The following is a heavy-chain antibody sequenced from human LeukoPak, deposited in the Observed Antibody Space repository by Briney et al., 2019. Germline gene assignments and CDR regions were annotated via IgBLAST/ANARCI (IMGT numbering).Heavy chain of an antibody. CDR1: GGTFSSYA. D-gene: IGHD2-8*01. V-gene: IGHV3-23*01. CDR2: ISGSGGST. Sequence: GSSVKVSCKASGGTFSSYAMSWVRQAPGKGLEWVSAISGSGGSTYYADSVKGRFTISRDNSKNTLYLQINSLRAEYTSVDNCAKGSNMGSRGQGTLVTVSS. J-gene: IGHJ4*02. CDR3: AKGSNMGS.